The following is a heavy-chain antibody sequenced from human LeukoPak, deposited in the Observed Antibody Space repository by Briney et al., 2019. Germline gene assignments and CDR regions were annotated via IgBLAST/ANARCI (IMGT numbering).Heavy chain of an antibody. Sequence: GGSLRLSCAVSGFTFSDYWMNWVRQAPGKGLEWVANINQDGSAKYYVDSVKGRFTFSRDNAMNSLFLQMNSLRAEDTAVYYCARDVHGGAFDYWGQGTLVTVSS. J-gene: IGHJ4*02. CDR2: INQDGSAK. CDR1: GFTFSDYW. V-gene: IGHV3-7*01. D-gene: IGHD4-23*01. CDR3: ARDVHGGAFDY.